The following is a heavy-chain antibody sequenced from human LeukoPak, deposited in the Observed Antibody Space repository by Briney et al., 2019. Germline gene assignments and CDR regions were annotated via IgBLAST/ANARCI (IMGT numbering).Heavy chain of an antibody. D-gene: IGHD6-13*01. CDR2: IYYSGST. CDR1: GDSISSSSYY. Sequence: PSETLSLTCTVSGDSISSSSYYWGWIRQPPGKGLEWIGNIYYSGSTYYNPSLKSRVTISVDTSKNQFSLKLTSVTVADTAMYYCASAEPRGSSWYPYWGQGTLVTVST. V-gene: IGHV4-39*01. CDR3: ASAEPRGSSWYPY. J-gene: IGHJ4*02.